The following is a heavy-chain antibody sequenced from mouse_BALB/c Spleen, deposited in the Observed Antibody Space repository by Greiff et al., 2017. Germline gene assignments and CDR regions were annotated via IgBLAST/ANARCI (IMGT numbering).Heavy chain of an antibody. Sequence: EVQLQQSGPELMKPGASVKISCKASGYSFTSYYMHWVKQSHGKSLEWIGYIDPFNGGTSYNQKFKGKATLTVDKSSSTAYMHLSSLTSEDSAVYYCARSGYYDYDGAMDYWGQGTSVTVSS. CDR3: ARSGYYDYDGAMDY. D-gene: IGHD2-4*01. CDR1: GYSFTSYY. J-gene: IGHJ4*01. V-gene: IGHV1-28*01. CDR2: IDPFNGGT.